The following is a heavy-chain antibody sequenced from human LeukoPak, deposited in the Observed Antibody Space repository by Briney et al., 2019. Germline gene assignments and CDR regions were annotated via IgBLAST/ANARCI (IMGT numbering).Heavy chain of an antibody. V-gene: IGHV3-7*01. D-gene: IGHD3-3*01. CDR3: ARSPYDFWSAYLHYFDY. J-gene: IGHJ4*02. CDR2: IKEDGSEI. CDR1: GFTFSSYW. Sequence: GGSLRLSCAASGFTFSSYWMTWVRQAPGKGLEWVANIKEDGSEIYYVDSVKGRFTISRDNAKNSLYLQLNSLRAEDTAVYYCARSPYDFWSAYLHYFDYWGQGTLLAVSS.